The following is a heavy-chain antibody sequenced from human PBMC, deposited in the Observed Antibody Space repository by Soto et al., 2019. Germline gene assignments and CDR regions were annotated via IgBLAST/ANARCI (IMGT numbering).Heavy chain of an antibody. V-gene: IGHV4-59*01. CDR1: GGSISSYY. CDR3: ARRGLGIWGSYRSYYFDY. J-gene: IGHJ4*02. CDR2: IYYSGST. Sequence: QVQLQESGPGLVKPSETLSLTCTVSGGSISSYYWSWIRQPPGKGLEWIGYIYYSGSTNYNPSLNSRVTISVDTSKNQFSLKLSSVTAADTAVYYCARRGLGIWGSYRSYYFDYWGQGTLVTVSS. D-gene: IGHD3-16*02.